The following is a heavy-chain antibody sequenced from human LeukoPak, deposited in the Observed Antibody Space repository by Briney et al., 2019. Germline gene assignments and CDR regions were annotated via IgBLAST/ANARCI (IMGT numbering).Heavy chain of an antibody. V-gene: IGHV3-21*01. Sequence: GGSLRLSRAASGFTFNSYTMNWVRQAPGKGLDWVSSITVSGSYIYYAESLKVRFTMSKDNAKYSLYLQMTSLGADDTAVYNSARADPYYGGRSFFDYWGQGTLVTVSS. CDR3: ARADPYYGGRSFFDY. CDR2: ITVSGSYI. J-gene: IGHJ4*02. CDR1: GFTFNSYT. D-gene: IGHD4-23*01.